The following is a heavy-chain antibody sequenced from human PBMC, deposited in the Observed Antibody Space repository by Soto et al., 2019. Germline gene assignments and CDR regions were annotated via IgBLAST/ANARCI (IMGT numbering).Heavy chain of an antibody. CDR3: AHSRGAAAGLLDS. Sequence: QLALKESGPTLVRPTQTLTMTCTLSGFSLRTDAAGVGWVRQPPGKAPEWRALIYWNDDRRYSPSLKRRLSITTDASRHQVVLTMTDMDPVDTGTYYCAHSRGAAAGLLDSWGQGILVTVSS. D-gene: IGHD6-13*01. CDR1: GFSLRTDAAG. J-gene: IGHJ4*02. CDR2: IYWNDDR. V-gene: IGHV2-5*01.